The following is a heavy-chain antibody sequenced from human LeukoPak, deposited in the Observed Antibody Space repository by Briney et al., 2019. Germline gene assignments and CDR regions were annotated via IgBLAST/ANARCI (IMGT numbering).Heavy chain of an antibody. CDR2: ISGSRT. CDR3: AKTLTGGSSFDY. D-gene: IGHD3-9*01. J-gene: IGHJ4*02. V-gene: IGHV3-23*01. Sequence: GGSLRLSCAASGFTFSSYSMNWVRPAPGKGLEWVSAISGSRTYYTDSVKGRFAISRDNSKNTLYLQMNSLRAEDTAVYYCAKTLTGGSSFDYWGQGTLVTVSS. CDR1: GFTFSSYS.